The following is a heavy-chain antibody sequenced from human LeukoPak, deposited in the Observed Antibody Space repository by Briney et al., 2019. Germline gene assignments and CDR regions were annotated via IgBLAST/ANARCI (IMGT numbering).Heavy chain of an antibody. V-gene: IGHV3-30*02. J-gene: IGHJ4*02. CDR2: IRYDGSNK. CDR3: AKDPLARLRFLEWLLFDY. Sequence: GGSLRLSXAASGFSFSDHAMNWVRQAPGKGLEWVAFIRYDGSNKYYADSVKGRFTISRDNSKNTLYLQMNSLRAEDTAVYYCAKDPLARLRFLEWLLFDYWGQGTLVTVSS. D-gene: IGHD3-3*01. CDR1: GFSFSDHA.